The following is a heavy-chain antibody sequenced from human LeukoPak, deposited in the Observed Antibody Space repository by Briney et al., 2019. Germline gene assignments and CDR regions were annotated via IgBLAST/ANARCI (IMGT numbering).Heavy chain of an antibody. CDR2: IYTSGST. CDR1: GGSISSYY. V-gene: IGHV4-4*07. Sequence: PSETLSLTCTVSGGSISSYYWSWIRQPAGRGLERIGRIYTSGSTNYNPSLKSRVTMSVDTSKSQLSLKLSSVTAADTAVYYCARRDYDSSGYPYFDYWGQGTLVTVSS. J-gene: IGHJ4*02. D-gene: IGHD3-22*01. CDR3: ARRDYDSSGYPYFDY.